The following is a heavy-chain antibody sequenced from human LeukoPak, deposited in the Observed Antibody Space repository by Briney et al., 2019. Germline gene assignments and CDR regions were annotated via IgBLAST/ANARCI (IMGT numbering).Heavy chain of an antibody. Sequence: PGGSLRLSCAASGFTFSSYSMNWVRQAPGKGLEWVSSISSSSSYIYYADSVKGRFTISRDNAKNSLYLQMNSLRAEDTAVYYCARGRGIYSSGWSTFDPWGQGTLVTVSS. CDR2: ISSSSSYI. CDR1: GFTFSSYS. D-gene: IGHD6-19*01. V-gene: IGHV3-21*01. J-gene: IGHJ5*02. CDR3: ARGRGIYSSGWSTFDP.